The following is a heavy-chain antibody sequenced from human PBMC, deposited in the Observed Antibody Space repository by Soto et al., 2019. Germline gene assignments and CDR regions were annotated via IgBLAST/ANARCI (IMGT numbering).Heavy chain of an antibody. Sequence: GGSLRLSCAASGFTFSSYAMHWVRQAPGKGLEWVAVISYDGSNKYYADSVKGRFTISRDNSKNTLYLQMNSLRAEDTAVYCCARDPTGCCSGGSCYGLLDYWGQGALVTVSS. D-gene: IGHD2-15*01. V-gene: IGHV3-30-3*01. CDR1: GFTFSSYA. J-gene: IGHJ4*02. CDR3: ARDPTGCCSGGSCYGLLDY. CDR2: ISYDGSNK.